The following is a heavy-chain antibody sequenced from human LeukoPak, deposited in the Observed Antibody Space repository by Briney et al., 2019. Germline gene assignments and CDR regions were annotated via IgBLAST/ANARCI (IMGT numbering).Heavy chain of an antibody. CDR1: GGSLSRGDYY. V-gene: IGHV4-61*08. Sequence: SQTLSLTCTVSGGSLSRGDYYWSWIRQHPGKGREWLGYIFYSGSTLYNPSLSSRVTMTVDPSKTQFSQKLASVTGADTVVFFCARGGERVNHFDYWGQGTLVTVSS. J-gene: IGHJ4*02. CDR2: IFYSGST. CDR3: ARGGERVNHFDY. D-gene: IGHD3-3*01.